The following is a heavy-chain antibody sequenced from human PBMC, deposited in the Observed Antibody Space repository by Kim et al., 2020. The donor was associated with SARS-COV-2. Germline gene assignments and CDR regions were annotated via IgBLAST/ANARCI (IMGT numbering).Heavy chain of an antibody. CDR1: GFTFSNNA. J-gene: IGHJ4*02. Sequence: GGSLRLSCEASGFTFSNNAMTWVRQAPGKGLEWVSVIGDSVGDRKFYANSVKGRFSISRDNSKNTVYLQMNNLRVEDTAVYYCAKDLQFGVPGGDWGQGTLVTVSS. V-gene: IGHV3-23*01. CDR3: AKDLQFGVPGGD. D-gene: IGHD3-10*02. CDR2: IGDSVGDRK.